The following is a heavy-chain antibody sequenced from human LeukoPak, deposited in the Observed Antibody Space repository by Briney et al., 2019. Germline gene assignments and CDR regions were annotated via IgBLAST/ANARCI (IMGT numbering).Heavy chain of an antibody. CDR2: FSGSGGST. V-gene: IGHV3-23*01. CDR3: AKAPRFYYDSSGQFSPYGF. CDR1: GFTFSSYA. Sequence: GGSLRLSCAASGFTFSSYAMSWVRQAPGKGLEWVSVFSGSGGSTYYADSAKGRFTISRDNSKNTLYLQMNSLRAEDTAVYYCAKAPRFYYDSSGQFSPYGFWGQGTLVTVSS. D-gene: IGHD3-22*01. J-gene: IGHJ4*02.